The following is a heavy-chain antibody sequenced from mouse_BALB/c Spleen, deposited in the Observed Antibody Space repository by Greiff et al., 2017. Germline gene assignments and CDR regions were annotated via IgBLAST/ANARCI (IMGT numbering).Heavy chain of an antibody. CDR2: INPDSSTI. V-gene: IGHV4-1*02. D-gene: IGHD2-10*02. J-gene: IGHJ4*01. CDR3: ARRGYGNRYYAMDY. Sequence: EVQLQESGGGLVQPGGSLKLSCAASGFDFSRYWMSWVRQAPGKGLEWIGEINPDSSTINYTPSLKDKFIISRDNAKNTLYLQMSKVRSEDTALYYCARRGYGNRYYAMDYWGQGTSVTVSS. CDR1: GFDFSRYW.